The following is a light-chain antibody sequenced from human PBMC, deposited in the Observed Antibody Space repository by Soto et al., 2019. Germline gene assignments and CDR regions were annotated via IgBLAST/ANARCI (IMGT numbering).Light chain of an antibody. Sequence: EIAMTQSPATLSVSPGERATLSCRASQSVNSNLAWYQQKPGQAPRLLIYGASTRATGIPARFSGSGSGTEFTVTISSLQSEDVAVYYCQQYNNWQLTFGGGTKVEIK. J-gene: IGKJ4*01. CDR1: QSVNSN. CDR2: GAS. V-gene: IGKV3-15*01. CDR3: QQYNNWQLT.